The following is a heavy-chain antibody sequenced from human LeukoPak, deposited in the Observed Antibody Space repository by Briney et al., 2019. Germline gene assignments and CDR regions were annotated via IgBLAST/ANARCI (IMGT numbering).Heavy chain of an antibody. V-gene: IGHV3-23*01. J-gene: IGHJ6*03. CDR2: ISSNGGST. D-gene: IGHD6-19*01. CDR3: AKSVAATHYYYYMDV. Sequence: PGGSLRLSCAASGFTFNIYAMTWVRQAPGKGLQWVSSISSNGGSTYYADSVKGRFTISRDNSKNTVYLQMSSLRAEDTAFYYCAKSVAATHYYYYMDVWGKGTTVTVSS. CDR1: GFTFNIYA.